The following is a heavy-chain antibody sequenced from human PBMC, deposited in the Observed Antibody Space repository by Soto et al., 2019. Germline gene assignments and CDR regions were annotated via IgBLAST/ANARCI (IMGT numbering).Heavy chain of an antibody. CDR1: GFTFSSYG. J-gene: IGHJ6*02. Sequence: PGGSLRLSCAASGFTFSSYGMHWVRQAPGKGLEWVAVISYDGSNKYYADSVKGRFTISRDNSKNTLYLQMNSLRAEDTAVYYCAKASTIFGVVIILGGMDVWGQGTTVTVSS. D-gene: IGHD3-3*01. CDR2: ISYDGSNK. V-gene: IGHV3-30*18. CDR3: AKASTIFGVVIILGGMDV.